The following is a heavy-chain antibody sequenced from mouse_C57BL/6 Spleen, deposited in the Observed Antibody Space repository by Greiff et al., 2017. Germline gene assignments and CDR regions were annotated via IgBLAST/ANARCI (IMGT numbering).Heavy chain of an antibody. V-gene: IGHV1-80*01. CDR2: IYPGDGDT. Sequence: VKLVESGAELVKPGASVKISCKASGYAFSSYWMNWVKQRPGKGLEWIGQIYPGDGDTNYNGKFKGKATLTADKSSSTAYMQLSSLTSEDSAVYFCARGGLGRMDYWGQGTSVTVSS. D-gene: IGHD4-1*01. CDR1: GYAFSSYW. CDR3: ARGGLGRMDY. J-gene: IGHJ4*01.